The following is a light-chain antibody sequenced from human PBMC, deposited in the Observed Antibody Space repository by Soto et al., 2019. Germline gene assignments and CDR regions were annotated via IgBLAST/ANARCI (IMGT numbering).Light chain of an antibody. Sequence: EIVLTQSPGTLSLSPGERATLSCRASQSVSSSYLGWYQQKPGQAPRLLIYGASSRATGIPDRFSGSGSGTDFTLTISRLEPEDFAVYYCQQYGSSSWTFGQGTKVDI. V-gene: IGKV3-20*01. CDR1: QSVSSSY. CDR2: GAS. J-gene: IGKJ1*01. CDR3: QQYGSSSWT.